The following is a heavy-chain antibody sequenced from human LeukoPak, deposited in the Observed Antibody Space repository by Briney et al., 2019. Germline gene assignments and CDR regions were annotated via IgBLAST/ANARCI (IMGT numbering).Heavy chain of an antibody. Sequence: SVKVSCKASGGTFSSYAISWVRQAPGQGLEWMGGIIPIFGTANYAQKFQGRVTITADKSTSTAYMELSSLRSEDTAVYYCAGHQNYMPGVHDYWGQGTLVTVSS. V-gene: IGHV1-69*06. CDR3: AGHQNYMPGVHDY. CDR2: IIPIFGTA. D-gene: IGHD2-2*01. J-gene: IGHJ4*02. CDR1: GGTFSSYA.